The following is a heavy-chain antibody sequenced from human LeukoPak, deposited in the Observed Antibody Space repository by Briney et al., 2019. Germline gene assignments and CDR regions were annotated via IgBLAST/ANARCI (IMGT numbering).Heavy chain of an antibody. CDR1: GGSISSYY. V-gene: IGHV4-59*08. CDR3: ATTTYYYYYGMDA. J-gene: IGHJ6*02. CDR2: IYYSGST. Sequence: SETLSLTCTVSGGSISSYYWSWIRQPPGKGLEWIGYIYYSGSTNYNPSLKSRVTISVDTSKNQFSLKLSSVTAADTAVYYCATTTYYYYYGMDAWGQGTTVTVSS. D-gene: IGHD1-26*01.